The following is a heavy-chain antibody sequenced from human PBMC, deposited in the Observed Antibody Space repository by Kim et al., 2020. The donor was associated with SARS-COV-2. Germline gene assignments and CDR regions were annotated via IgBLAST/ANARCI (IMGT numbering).Heavy chain of an antibody. CDR1: GYTFTASG. V-gene: IGHV7-4-1*02. D-gene: IGHD1-20*01. CDR2: INTNTGNP. J-gene: IGHJ4*02. CDR3: ARVDSNNWNDEFLKY. Sequence: ASVKVSCKASGYTFTASGVNWVRRAPGQGLEWMGWINTNTGNPTHAQDFTGRFLFSLDTSVSTAYLEISSLKAEDTAVYYCARVDSNNWNDEFLKYWGQGTLVTVSS.